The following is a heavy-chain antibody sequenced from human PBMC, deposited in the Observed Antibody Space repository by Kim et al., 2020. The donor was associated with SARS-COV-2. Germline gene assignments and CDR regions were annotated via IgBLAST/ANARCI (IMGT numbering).Heavy chain of an antibody. V-gene: IGHV4-59*01. CDR1: DGSISSYY. J-gene: IGHJ4*02. CDR3: AREGGVYYDRRHIDY. CDR2: ISYSGST. D-gene: IGHD3-22*01. Sequence: SETLSLTCTVSDGSISSYYWSWIRQPPGKGLEWIGYISYSGSTNYNPSLKSRITMSVDTSKNQFSLKLTSVTAADTAMYYCAREGGVYYDRRHIDYWGRGTLVTVSS.